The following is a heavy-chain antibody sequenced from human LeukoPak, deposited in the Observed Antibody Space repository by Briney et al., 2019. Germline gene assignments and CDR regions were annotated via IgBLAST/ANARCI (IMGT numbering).Heavy chain of an antibody. Sequence: PSETLSLTCTVSGGSISSYYWSWIRQPPGKGLEWIGRIKSKIDGGTTDYAAPVKGRFTISRDDSKNTLYLQMNSLKTEDTAVYYCATDLTSLRCGGHCTFDCWGQGNLVTVSS. CDR3: ATDLTSLRCGGHCTFDC. V-gene: IGHV3-15*01. D-gene: IGHD2-21*01. J-gene: IGHJ4*02. CDR2: IKSKIDGGTT. CDR1: GGSISSYY.